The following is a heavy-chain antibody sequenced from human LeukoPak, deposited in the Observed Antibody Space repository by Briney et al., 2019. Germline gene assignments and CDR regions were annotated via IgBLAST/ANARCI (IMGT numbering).Heavy chain of an antibody. J-gene: IGHJ4*02. D-gene: IGHD3-10*01. CDR2: ISGSGGST. V-gene: IGHV3-23*01. Sequence: GGSLRLSCAASGFTFSSYGMSWVRQAPGKGLEWVSAISGSGGSTYYADSVKGRFTISRDNSKDTLYLQMNSLRAEDTAVYYCLYYYGSGSYIVDYWGQGTLVTVSS. CDR1: GFTFSSYG. CDR3: LYYYGSGSYIVDY.